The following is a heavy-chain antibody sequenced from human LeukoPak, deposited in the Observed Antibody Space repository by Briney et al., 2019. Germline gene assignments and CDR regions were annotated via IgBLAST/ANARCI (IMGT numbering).Heavy chain of an antibody. CDR2: ISGSGGST. D-gene: IGHD3-10*01. J-gene: IGHJ4*02. CDR1: GSTFSSYA. CDR3: AKDQTMVRGVIDN. V-gene: IGHV3-23*01. Sequence: GGSLRLSCAASGSTFSSYAMGWVRQAPGKGLEWVSAISGSGGSTYYADSVKGRFTISRDNSKNTLYLQMNSLRAEDTAVYYCAKDQTMVRGVIDNWGQGTLVTVSS.